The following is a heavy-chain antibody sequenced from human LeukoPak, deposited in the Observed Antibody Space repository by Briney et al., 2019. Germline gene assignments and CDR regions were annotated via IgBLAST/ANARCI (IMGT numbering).Heavy chain of an antibody. CDR1: GFTFSTYA. Sequence: GGSLRLSCAASGFTFSTYAMHWVRQAPGKGLEWVAVISYDGSSKYYADSVKGRFTISRDNAKNSLYLQMNSLRAEDTALYYCAKGPQGAVAGLGHDYWGQGTLVTVSS. D-gene: IGHD6-19*01. CDR3: AKGPQGAVAGLGHDY. J-gene: IGHJ4*02. V-gene: IGHV3-30*04. CDR2: ISYDGSSK.